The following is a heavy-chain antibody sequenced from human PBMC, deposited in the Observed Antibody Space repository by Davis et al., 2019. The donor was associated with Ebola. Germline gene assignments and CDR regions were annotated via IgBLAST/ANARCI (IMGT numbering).Heavy chain of an antibody. CDR3: ARDPRYGLGYSYMDV. Sequence: ASVKVSCKPSGYVFTSSYMHWVRQAPGGGLEWMGIINPTGGDTRSPQKFQGRLSMTRARSISTAYMELSRLRSDDTAVYYCARDPRYGLGYSYMDVWGTGTTVTVSS. V-gene: IGHV1-46*01. CDR1: GYVFTSSY. D-gene: IGHD5-18*01. J-gene: IGHJ6*03. CDR2: INPTGGDT.